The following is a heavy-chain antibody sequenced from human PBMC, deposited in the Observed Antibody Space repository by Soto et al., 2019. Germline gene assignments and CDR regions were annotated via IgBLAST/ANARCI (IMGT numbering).Heavy chain of an antibody. J-gene: IGHJ1*01. CDR3: ARGWGGYFQH. Sequence: AETLSLTCTVSGGSISSYYWSWIRQPPGKGLEWIGYIYYSGSTNYNPSLKSRVTISVDTSKNQFSLKLSSVTAADTAVYYCARGWGGYFQHWGQGTLVTRLL. CDR1: GGSISSYY. V-gene: IGHV4-59*01. D-gene: IGHD7-27*01. CDR2: IYYSGST.